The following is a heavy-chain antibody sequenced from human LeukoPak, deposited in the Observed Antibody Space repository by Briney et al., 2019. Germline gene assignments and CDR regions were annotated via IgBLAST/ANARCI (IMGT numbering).Heavy chain of an antibody. D-gene: IGHD3-22*01. CDR2: IRYYGSNK. CDR1: GFTFSSYG. CDR3: AKAPYYYDSSGYQSWFDP. Sequence: GGSLRLSCAASGFTFSSYGMHWVRQAPGKGLEWVAFIRYYGSNKYYADSVKGRFTISRDNSKNTLYLQMNSLRAEDTAVYYCAKAPYYYDSSGYQSWFDPWGQGTLVTVSS. J-gene: IGHJ5*02. V-gene: IGHV3-30*02.